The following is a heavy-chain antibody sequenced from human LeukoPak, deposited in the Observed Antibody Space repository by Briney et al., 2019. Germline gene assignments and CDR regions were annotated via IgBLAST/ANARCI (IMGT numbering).Heavy chain of an antibody. J-gene: IGHJ4*02. Sequence: PSETLSLTCTVSGYSISSGYYWGWIRQPPGKGLEWIGSIYHSGSTYYNPSLKSRVTISVDTSKNQFSLKLGSVTAADTAVYYCARISWYSSSWYDSQYYFDYWGQGTLVTVSS. V-gene: IGHV4-38-2*02. D-gene: IGHD6-13*01. CDR3: ARISWYSSSWYDSQYYFDY. CDR1: GYSISSGYY. CDR2: IYHSGST.